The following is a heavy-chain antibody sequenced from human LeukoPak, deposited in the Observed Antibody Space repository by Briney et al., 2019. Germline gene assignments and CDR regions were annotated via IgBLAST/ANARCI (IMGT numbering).Heavy chain of an antibody. CDR2: ISGSGGST. D-gene: IGHD3-22*01. Sequence: GGSLRLSCAASGFTFSSYAMSWVRQAPGKGLEWVSAISGSGGSTYYADSVKGRFTISRDNSKNTLYLQMNSLRAEDTAVYYCALPNRYYYDSSGYSDFDYWGQGTLVTVSS. V-gene: IGHV3-23*01. J-gene: IGHJ4*02. CDR3: ALPNRYYYDSSGYSDFDY. CDR1: GFTFSSYA.